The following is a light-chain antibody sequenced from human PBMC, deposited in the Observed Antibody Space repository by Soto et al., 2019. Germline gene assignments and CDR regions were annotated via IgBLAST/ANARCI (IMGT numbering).Light chain of an antibody. CDR1: QSVSSSF. CDR3: LQYDSSPWT. Sequence: EIVLTQSPGTLSLSPGERATLSCRASQSVSSSFLAWYQQKPGQAPRLLIYGASSRATGIPDRFSGSGSGTDFTLTISGLEPEDFAVYYCLQYDSSPWTFGQGTRVDIK. V-gene: IGKV3-20*01. CDR2: GAS. J-gene: IGKJ1*01.